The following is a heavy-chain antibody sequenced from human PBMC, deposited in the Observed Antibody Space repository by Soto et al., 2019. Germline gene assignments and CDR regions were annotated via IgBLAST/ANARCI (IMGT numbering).Heavy chain of an antibody. CDR3: ARARLGGDFDP. CDR1: GGTFSSYT. Sequence: QVQLVQSGAEVKKPGSSVKVSCKASGGTFSSYTISWVRQAPGQGLEWMGRIIPILGIANYAQKFQGRVTITAVKSTSTAYMELSSLRSEDTAVYYCARARLGGDFDPWGQGTLVTVSS. CDR2: IIPILGIA. D-gene: IGHD3-16*01. V-gene: IGHV1-69*02. J-gene: IGHJ5*02.